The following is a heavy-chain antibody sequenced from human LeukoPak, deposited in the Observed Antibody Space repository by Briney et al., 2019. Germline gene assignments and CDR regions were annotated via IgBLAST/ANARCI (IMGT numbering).Heavy chain of an antibody. V-gene: IGHV3-7*01. CDR1: GFTFSRYW. CDR2: IKQDGSEK. D-gene: IGHD3-22*01. Sequence: GGSLRLSCAASGFTFSRYWMHWVRQAPGKGLEWVANIKQDGSEKYYVDSVKGRFTISRDNAKNSLYLQMNSLRAEDTAVYYCARVRDPRQYYYDNSGYRNAFDIWGQGTMVTVSS. CDR3: ARVRDPRQYYYDNSGYRNAFDI. J-gene: IGHJ3*02.